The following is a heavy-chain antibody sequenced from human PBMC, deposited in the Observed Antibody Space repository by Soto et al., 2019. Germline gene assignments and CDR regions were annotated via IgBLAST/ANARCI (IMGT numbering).Heavy chain of an antibody. D-gene: IGHD2-2*01. J-gene: IGHJ6*03. CDR3: ARGPQRYCSSTSCSKPYYYYMDV. Sequence: PSETLSLTCAVYGGSFSGYYWSWIRQPPGKGLEWIGEINHSGSTNYNPSLKSRVTISVDTSKNHFSLKLSSVTAADTAVYYCARGPQRYCSSTSCSKPYYYYMDVWGKGTTVTVSS. CDR2: INHSGST. CDR1: GGSFSGYY. V-gene: IGHV4-34*01.